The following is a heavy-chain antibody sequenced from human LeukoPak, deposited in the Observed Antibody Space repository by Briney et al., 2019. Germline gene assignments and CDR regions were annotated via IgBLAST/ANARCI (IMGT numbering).Heavy chain of an antibody. CDR1: GFTVSNNY. CDR3: AGDSIAGHQGHWYIIDY. D-gene: IGHD1-14*01. Sequence: GGSLRLSCAASGFTVSNNYMTWVRQCPGKGLEWVSVIYSDGSTFYADSVKGRFIVSRDNSKNTLFLQMNSLRAEDTAVYYCAGDSIAGHQGHWYIIDYWGQGTPVSVSS. J-gene: IGHJ4*02. V-gene: IGHV3-66*01. CDR2: IYSDGST.